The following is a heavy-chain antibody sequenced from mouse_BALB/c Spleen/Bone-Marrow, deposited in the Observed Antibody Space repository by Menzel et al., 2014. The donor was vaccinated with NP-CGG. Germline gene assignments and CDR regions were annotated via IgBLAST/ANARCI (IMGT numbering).Heavy chain of an antibody. Sequence: EVMLVESGGGLVKPGGSLKLSCAASGFTFSSYAMSWVRQSPEKRLEWVAEISSGGSYTYYPDTVTGRFTISRDNAKNTLYLEMSSLRSEDTAMYYCARDHNGYYTMDYWGQGTSVTVSS. J-gene: IGHJ4*01. CDR3: ARDHNGYYTMDY. D-gene: IGHD6-1*01. CDR2: ISSGGSYT. V-gene: IGHV5-9-4*01. CDR1: GFTFSSYA.